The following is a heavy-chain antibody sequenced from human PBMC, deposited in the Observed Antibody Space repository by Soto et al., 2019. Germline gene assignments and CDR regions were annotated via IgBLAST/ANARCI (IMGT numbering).Heavy chain of an antibody. J-gene: IGHJ6*02. CDR3: AKDSWAIFGVPAGEYYAMDV. CDR2: ISGSGGTT. V-gene: IGHV3-23*01. D-gene: IGHD3-3*01. CDR1: GFTFENYA. Sequence: GGSLRLSCVASGFTFENYAMSWVRQAPGKGLEWVSAISGSGGTTYYSDSVKGRFTISRDNSKNTVYLQMNDLRVEDAAEYFCAKDSWAIFGVPAGEYYAMDVWGQGTTVTVSS.